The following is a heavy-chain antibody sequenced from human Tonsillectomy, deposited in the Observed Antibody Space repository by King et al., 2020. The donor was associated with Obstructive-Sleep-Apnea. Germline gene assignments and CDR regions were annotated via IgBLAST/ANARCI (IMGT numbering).Heavy chain of an antibody. Sequence: VQLQESGPGLVKPSETLSLTCTVSGGSISSNSNYWNWIRQPPGKGLEWIGSVSYSGTTNYNPSLKSRITISVDTSKNQFSLKLSSVTAADTAVYYCARDSGPSRFDSFDYWVQGTLVTVSS. CDR3: ARDSGPSRFDSFDY. V-gene: IGHV4-39*07. J-gene: IGHJ4*02. CDR2: VSYSGTT. D-gene: IGHD3-10*01. CDR1: GGSISSNSNY.